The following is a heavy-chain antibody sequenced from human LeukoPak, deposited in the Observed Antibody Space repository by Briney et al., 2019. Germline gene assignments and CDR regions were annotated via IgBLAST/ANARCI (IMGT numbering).Heavy chain of an antibody. CDR3: ARLASRPF. V-gene: IGHV3-53*01. J-gene: IGHJ3*01. Sequence: PGGSLRLSCAASGFTVSSNYMSWVRQPPGKGLEWISIIYETGNTKYADSVKDRFTISRDISKNTVYLQMHSLRAEDTAVYYCARLASRPFWGRGTKVTVSS. CDR1: GFTVSSNY. CDR2: IYETGNT.